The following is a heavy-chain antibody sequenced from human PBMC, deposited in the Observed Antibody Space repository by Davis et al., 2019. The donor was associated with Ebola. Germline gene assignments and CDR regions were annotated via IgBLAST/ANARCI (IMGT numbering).Heavy chain of an antibody. D-gene: IGHD3-3*01. J-gene: IGHJ6*04. V-gene: IGHV3-21*04. Sequence: PSETLSLTCAASGFTFSTYSMSWVRQAPGKGLEWVSSISSTSYFIYYADSLKGRFTISRDNAKNSLYLQMNSLRAEDTAVYYCAKSGLSFGVVKYHYGMDVWGKGTTVTVSS. CDR1: GFTFSTYS. CDR3: AKSGLSFGVVKYHYGMDV. CDR2: ISSTSYFI.